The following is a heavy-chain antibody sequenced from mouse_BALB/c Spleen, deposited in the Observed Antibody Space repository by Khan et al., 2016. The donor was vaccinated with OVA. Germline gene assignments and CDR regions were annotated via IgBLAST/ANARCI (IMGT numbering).Heavy chain of an antibody. V-gene: IGHV3-2*02. CDR2: ISYSGGT. D-gene: IGHD1-1*01. CDR1: GYSITSGYA. Sequence: QLEESGPGLAKPSQSLSLTCTVTGYSITSGYAWNWIRQFPGNKLEWMGYISYSGGTSYNPSLKSRISITRDTSKNQFFLQLNSVTTEDTATYYCARGNYYGYYFDYWGQGTPLTVSS. CDR3: ARGNYYGYYFDY. J-gene: IGHJ2*01.